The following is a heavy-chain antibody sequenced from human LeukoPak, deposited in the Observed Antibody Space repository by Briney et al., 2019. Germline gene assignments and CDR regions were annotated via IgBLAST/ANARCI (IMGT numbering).Heavy chain of an antibody. CDR1: GYTFTSYY. Sequence: ASVKVSCKASGYTFTSYYMHWVRQAPGQRLEWMGWINAGNGNTKYSQKFQGRVTITRDTSASTAYMELSSLRSEDTAVYYCARVMGQQPTYLPPDYWGQGTLVTVSS. D-gene: IGHD6-13*01. V-gene: IGHV1-3*01. CDR2: INAGNGNT. J-gene: IGHJ4*02. CDR3: ARVMGQQPTYLPPDY.